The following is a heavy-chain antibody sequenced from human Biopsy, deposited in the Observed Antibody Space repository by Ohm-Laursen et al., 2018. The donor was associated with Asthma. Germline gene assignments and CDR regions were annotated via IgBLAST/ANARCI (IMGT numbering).Heavy chain of an antibody. CDR3: AHRRHGPSVEYYYDSSGYSPFDY. V-gene: IGHV2-5*01. D-gene: IGHD3-22*01. J-gene: IGHJ4*02. CDR2: INWNDNK. CDR1: GFSLRTPGVG. Sequence: PTQTLTLTCSFSGFSLRTPGVGVGWIRQSPGKALEWLAPINWNDNKRYSPSLKSRLTITKDTSKNLVVLTMTNMDPVDTATYYCAHRRHGPSVEYYYDSSGYSPFDYWGQGTLVPVSS.